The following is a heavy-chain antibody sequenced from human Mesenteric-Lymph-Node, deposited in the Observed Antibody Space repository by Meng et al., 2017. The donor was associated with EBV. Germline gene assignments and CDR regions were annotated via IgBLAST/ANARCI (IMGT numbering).Heavy chain of an antibody. CDR2: INPSGGST. CDR3: ARVHDILTGYSPIDY. Sequence: QVQLVQSESELKKPGASVKISCKAAGYTLGMYAIHWVRQAPGQGFEWMGLINPSGGSTSYAQKFQDRVTMTRDTSTSTVYMELSSLRSEDTAVYYCARVHDILTGYSPIDYWGQGTLVTVSS. J-gene: IGHJ4*02. V-gene: IGHV1-46*01. D-gene: IGHD3-9*01. CDR1: GYTLGMYA.